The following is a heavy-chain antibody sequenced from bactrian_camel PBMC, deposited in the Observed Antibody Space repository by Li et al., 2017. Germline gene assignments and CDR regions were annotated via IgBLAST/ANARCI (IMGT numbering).Heavy chain of an antibody. CDR1: LYTFSEHC. J-gene: IGHJ4*01. CDR2: IDADGST. CDR3: AVDYWGGHTGLMGWAPDN. D-gene: IGHD5*01. V-gene: IGHV3S26*01. Sequence: HVQLVESGGGSVQAGGSLRLSCVASLYTFSEHCMSWFRQAPGMEREGVAAIDADGSTSYADSVKGRFTISKGYPKNTLYLQMTNLKPEDTAMYYCAVDYWGGHTGLMGWAPDNWGQGTQVTVS.